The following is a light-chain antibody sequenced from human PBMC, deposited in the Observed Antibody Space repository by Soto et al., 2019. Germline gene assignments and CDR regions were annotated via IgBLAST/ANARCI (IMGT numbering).Light chain of an antibody. CDR2: KVS. V-gene: IGKV2-30*02. CDR3: LQTLQTPHT. CDR1: QTLVHSDGIAY. Sequence: VVITHSPLSLSVTLLNPAASSCRSHQTLVHSDGIAYFSWFQQRPGRSPRRLIYKVSNRDSGVPARFSGSGSGTDFALKISRVEAEDVGVYYCLQTLQTPHTFGQGTKVDIK. J-gene: IGKJ1*01.